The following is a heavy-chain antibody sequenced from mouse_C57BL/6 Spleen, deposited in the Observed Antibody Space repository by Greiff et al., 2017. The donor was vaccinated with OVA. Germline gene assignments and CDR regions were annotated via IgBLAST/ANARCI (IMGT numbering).Heavy chain of an antibody. CDR1: GYTFTSYW. J-gene: IGHJ1*03. CDR3: ARYYYGSSWYFDV. CDR2: IDPSDSYT. D-gene: IGHD1-1*01. Sequence: VKLQQPGAELVKPGASVKLSCKASGYTFTSYWMQWVNQRPGQGLEWIGEIDPSDSYTNYNQKFKGKATLTVDTSSSTAYMQLISLTTEDSAVYYCARYYYGSSWYFDVWGTGTTVTVSA. V-gene: IGHV1-50*01.